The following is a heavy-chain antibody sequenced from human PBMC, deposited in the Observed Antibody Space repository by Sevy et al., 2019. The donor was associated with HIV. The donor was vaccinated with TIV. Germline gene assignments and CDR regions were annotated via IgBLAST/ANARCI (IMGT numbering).Heavy chain of an antibody. CDR3: ATTKDYYESSGDPFDY. CDR1: GYTLTKLS. D-gene: IGHD3-22*01. J-gene: IGHJ4*02. V-gene: IGHV1-24*01. CDR2: FDPEDGKR. Sequence: ASVKVSCKVSGYTLTKLSMHWVRQVRGKGLEWMGSFDPEDGKRIYAQKFQGRFTMTEDTSTDTGYLDLNSLRSEDSAVYFCATTKDYYESSGDPFDYWGQGTRVTVSS.